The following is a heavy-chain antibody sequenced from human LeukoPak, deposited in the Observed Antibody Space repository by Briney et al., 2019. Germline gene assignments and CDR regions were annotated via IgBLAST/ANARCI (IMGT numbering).Heavy chain of an antibody. Sequence: EASVKVSCKASGYTFTSYGISWVRQAPGQGLEWMGIINPSGGSTSYAQKFQGRVTMTRDTSTSTVYMELSSLRSEDTAVYYCARGKSPPEETYYDFWSGHQPSHYMDVWGKGTTVTVSS. CDR2: INPSGGST. CDR3: ARGKSPPEETYYDFWSGHQPSHYMDV. J-gene: IGHJ6*03. CDR1: GYTFTSYG. V-gene: IGHV1-46*01. D-gene: IGHD3-3*01.